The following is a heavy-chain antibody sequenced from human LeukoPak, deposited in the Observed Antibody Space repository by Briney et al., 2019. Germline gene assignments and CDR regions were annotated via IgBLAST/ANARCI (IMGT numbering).Heavy chain of an antibody. CDR1: GGTFSSHA. D-gene: IGHD2-21*02. J-gene: IGHJ5*01. Sequence: ASVKVSCKASGGTFSSHAMNWVRQAPGQGLEWMGGVIPILDITDYAQKFQGRLTITADKSTGTGYMELSSLRSEDSAVYYCAVLSDGAYCGGDCFYLDSWGQGTLVAVSS. V-gene: IGHV1-69*10. CDR2: VIPILDIT. CDR3: AVLSDGAYCGGDCFYLDS.